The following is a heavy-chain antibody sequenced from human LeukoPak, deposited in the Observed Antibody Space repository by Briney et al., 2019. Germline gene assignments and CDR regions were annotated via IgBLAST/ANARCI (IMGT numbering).Heavy chain of an antibody. CDR1: GGSFSGYY. D-gene: IGHD3-10*01. CDR3: ARELWFGELLPAFDI. Sequence: SETLSLTCAVYGGSFSGYYWSWIRQPPGKGLEWIGEINHSGSTNYNPSLKSRVTISVDTSKNQFSLKLSSVTAADTAVYYCARELWFGELLPAFDIWGQGTVVTVSS. CDR2: INHSGST. V-gene: IGHV4-34*01. J-gene: IGHJ3*02.